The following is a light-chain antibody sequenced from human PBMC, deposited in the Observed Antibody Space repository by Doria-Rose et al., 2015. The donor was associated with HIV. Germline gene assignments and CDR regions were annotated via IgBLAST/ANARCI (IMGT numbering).Light chain of an antibody. Sequence: TQSPRNLSLSPGERATLSCRASQSFSSTYLAWYQQKPGQAHSLLIYDGSSSATSIPDRFSARKSRTDFTLTINRLEPEDFALYYCHQYGTSLTFGQGTKVEI. CDR3: HQYGTSLT. CDR1: QSFSSTY. V-gene: IGKV3-20*01. J-gene: IGKJ1*01. CDR2: DGS.